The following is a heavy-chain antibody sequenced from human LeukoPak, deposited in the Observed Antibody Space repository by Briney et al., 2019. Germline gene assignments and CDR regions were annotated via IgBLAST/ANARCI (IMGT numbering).Heavy chain of an antibody. CDR3: ARDRVYYYDSSGSGDAFDI. CDR2: ISDRGSST. Sequence: GGSLRLSCAASGFTFGNYAMSWVRQSPGKGLEWVSTISDRGSSTYYADSVKGRLTISRDNSKNTLYLQMSSLRAEDTAVFYCARDRVYYYDSSGSGDAFDIWGQGTMVTVSS. J-gene: IGHJ3*02. D-gene: IGHD3-22*01. V-gene: IGHV3-23*01. CDR1: GFTFGNYA.